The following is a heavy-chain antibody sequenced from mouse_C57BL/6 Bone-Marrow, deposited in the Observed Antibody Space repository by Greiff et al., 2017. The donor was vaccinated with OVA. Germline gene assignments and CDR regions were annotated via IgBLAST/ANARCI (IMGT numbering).Heavy chain of an antibody. CDR1: GFTFTDYY. Sequence: EVKLLESGGGLVQPGGSLSLSCAASGFTFTDYYMSWVRQPPGKALEWLGFIRNKANGYTTEYSAYVKGRFTISRDNSQSILYLQMNALRAEDSATYYCARPYSGSSSAWFAYWGQGTLVTVSA. V-gene: IGHV7-3*01. D-gene: IGHD1-1*01. CDR2: IRNKANGYTT. J-gene: IGHJ3*01. CDR3: ARPYSGSSSAWFAY.